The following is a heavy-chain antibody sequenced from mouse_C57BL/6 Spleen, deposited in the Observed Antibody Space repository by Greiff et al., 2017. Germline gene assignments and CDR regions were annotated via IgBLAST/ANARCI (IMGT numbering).Heavy chain of an antibody. Sequence: VQLQQSGPELVKPGASVQISCKASGYAFSSSWMNWVKQRPGKGLEWIGRIYPGDGDTNYNGKFKGKATLTADKSSSTAYMQLSSLTSEDSAVYFCARGGPDVWGTGTTVTVSS. CDR3: ARGGPDV. CDR1: GYAFSSSW. CDR2: IYPGDGDT. J-gene: IGHJ1*03. V-gene: IGHV1-82*01.